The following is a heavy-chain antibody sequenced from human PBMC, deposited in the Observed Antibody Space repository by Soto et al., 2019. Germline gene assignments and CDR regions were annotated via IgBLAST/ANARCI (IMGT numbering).Heavy chain of an antibody. J-gene: IGHJ5*02. Sequence: QVQLQESGPGLVKPSETLSLTCTVSGGSISSYYWSWIRQPPGKGLEWIGYIYYSGSTNYNPSLKRRVTISVDTSKNQFSLKLSSVTAADTAVYYCARAARRLAAAKWFDPWGQGTLVTVSS. CDR1: GGSISSYY. CDR2: IYYSGST. CDR3: ARAARRLAAAKWFDP. D-gene: IGHD6-13*01. V-gene: IGHV4-59*01.